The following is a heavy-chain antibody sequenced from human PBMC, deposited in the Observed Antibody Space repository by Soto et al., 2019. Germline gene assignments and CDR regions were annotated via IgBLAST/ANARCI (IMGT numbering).Heavy chain of an antibody. V-gene: IGHV3-21*01. J-gene: IGHJ6*02. Sequence: GGSLRLSCAASGFTFSSYSMNWVRQAPGKGLEWVSSISSSSSYIYYADSVKGRFTISRDNAENTLSLQMNSLRVEDTAVYYCASGYGVDVWGQGTTVTVSS. CDR1: GFTFSSYS. CDR3: ASGYGVDV. CDR2: ISSSSSYI.